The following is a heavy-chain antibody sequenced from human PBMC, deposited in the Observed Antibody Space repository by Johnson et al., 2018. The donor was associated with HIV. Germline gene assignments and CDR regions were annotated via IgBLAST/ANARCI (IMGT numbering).Heavy chain of an antibody. D-gene: IGHD4-23*01. CDR2: IRWHSNSI. J-gene: IGHJ3*02. Sequence: VQLVESGGGLVQPGRSLRLSCAASGFTFDDFAMHWVRQAPGKGLEWVSGIRWHSNSIGYADSVKGRFTLSRDNAKNSLYLQMNSLRAEDTALYYCAKDLLGGNKGFDAFDMWGQGTMVTVSS. CDR1: GFTFDDFA. CDR3: AKDLLGGNKGFDAFDM. V-gene: IGHV3-9*01.